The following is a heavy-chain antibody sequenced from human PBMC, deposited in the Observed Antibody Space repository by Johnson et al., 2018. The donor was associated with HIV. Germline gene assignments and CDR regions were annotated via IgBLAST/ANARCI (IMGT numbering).Heavy chain of an antibody. CDR3: ARDGSGSSPVDAFDI. J-gene: IGHJ3*02. CDR2: ISSSGSTI. Sequence: QVQLMESGGGLVKPGGSLRLSCAASGITVSSNYMIWVRQAPGKGLEWVSYISSSGSTIYYADSEKGRFTISRDNAKNSLYLQMNSRGAEDTAVYYCARDGSGSSPVDAFDIWGQGTMVTVSS. CDR1: GITVSSNY. V-gene: IGHV3-11*04. D-gene: IGHD1-26*01.